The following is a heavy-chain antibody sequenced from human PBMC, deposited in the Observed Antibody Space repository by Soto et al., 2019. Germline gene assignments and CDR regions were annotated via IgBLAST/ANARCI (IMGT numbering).Heavy chain of an antibody. Sequence: ASVKVSCKASGGTFSSYAISWVRQAPGQGLEWMGGIIPIFGTANYAQKFQGRVTITADESTSTAYMELSSLRSEDTAVYYCARGCSGGSCQPYTQAYYYYYYGMDVWGQGTTVTVSS. CDR1: GGTFSSYA. CDR2: IIPIFGTA. CDR3: ARGCSGGSCQPYTQAYYYYYYGMDV. J-gene: IGHJ6*02. V-gene: IGHV1-69*13. D-gene: IGHD2-15*01.